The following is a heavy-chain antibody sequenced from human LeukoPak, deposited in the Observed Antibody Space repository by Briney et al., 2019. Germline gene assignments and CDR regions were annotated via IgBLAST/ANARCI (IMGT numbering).Heavy chain of an antibody. CDR3: ARERYQWEPLPLDY. CDR2: ISAYNSNT. D-gene: IGHD1-26*01. J-gene: IGHJ4*02. V-gene: IGHV1-18*01. Sequence: ASVTLSCNASGYTFTSYGISWVRHAPGQGLEWVGWISAYNSNTNYAQKPQGRVTITTDTSTSTAYMELRSLRSDVTAVYYCARERYQWEPLPLDYWGPGILVSVSS. CDR1: GYTFTSYG.